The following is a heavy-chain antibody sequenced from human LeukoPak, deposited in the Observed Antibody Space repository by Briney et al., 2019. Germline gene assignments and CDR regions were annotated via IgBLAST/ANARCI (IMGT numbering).Heavy chain of an antibody. J-gene: IGHJ4*02. V-gene: IGHV4-39*01. CDR2: IYYSGST. D-gene: IGHD3-9*01. CDR1: GGSISSSSYY. Sequence: PSETLSLTCTVSGGSISSSSYYWGWIRQPPGKGLEWIGSIYYSGSTYYNPSLKSRVTISVDTSKNQFSLKLSSVTAADTAVYYCARPKPHYDILTGSYYFDYWGQGTLVTVSS. CDR3: ARPKPHYDILTGSYYFDY.